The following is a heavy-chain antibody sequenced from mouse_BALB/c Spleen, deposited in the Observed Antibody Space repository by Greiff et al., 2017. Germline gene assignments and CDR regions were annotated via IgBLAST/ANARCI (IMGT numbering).Heavy chain of an antibody. J-gene: IGHJ4*01. Sequence: EVQLVESGPSLVKPSQTLSLTCSVTGDSITSGYWNWIRKFPGNKLEYMGYISYSGSTYYNPSLKSRISITRDTSKNQYYLQLNSVTTEDTATYYCARSGDGYFFYAMDYWGQGTSVTVSS. CDR3: ARSGDGYFFYAMDY. V-gene: IGHV3-8*02. D-gene: IGHD2-3*01. CDR1: GDSITSGY. CDR2: ISYSGST.